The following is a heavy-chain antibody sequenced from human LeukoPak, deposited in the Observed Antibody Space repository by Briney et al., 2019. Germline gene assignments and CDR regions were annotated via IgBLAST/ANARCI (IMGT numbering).Heavy chain of an antibody. D-gene: IGHD3-16*01. J-gene: IGHJ4*02. Sequence: PGGSLRLSCAASGFTFSSYAMSWVRQAPGKGLEWVSTISGSGGSTYYADSVKGRFTISRDNSQNTLYLQMNSLRAEDTAIYYCANLGTYQITDYWGQGTLVTVSS. CDR2: ISGSGGST. CDR3: ANLGTYQITDY. CDR1: GFTFSSYA. V-gene: IGHV3-23*01.